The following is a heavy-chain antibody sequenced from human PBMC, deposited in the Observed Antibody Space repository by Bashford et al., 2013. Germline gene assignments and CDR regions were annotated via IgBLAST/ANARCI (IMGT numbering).Heavy chain of an antibody. CDR1: GFIFSNYG. J-gene: IGHJ4*02. CDR3: VREDSGYDSSGQDYNRGFDY. D-gene: IGHD5-12*01. CDR2: IWYDGRNK. V-gene: IGHV3-33*01. Sequence: GSLRLSCTASGFIFSNYGMHWVRQAPGKGLEWVAVIWYDGRNKTYADSVKGRFTISRDNSKSTLFLQMNRLRAEDTAVYYCVREDSGYDSSGQDYNRGFDYWGQGTLVTVSS.